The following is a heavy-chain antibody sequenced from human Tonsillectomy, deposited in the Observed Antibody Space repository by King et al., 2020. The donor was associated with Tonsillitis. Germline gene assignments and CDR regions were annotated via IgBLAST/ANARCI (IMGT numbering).Heavy chain of an antibody. Sequence: QVTLKESGPALVKPTQTLTLTCTFSGFSLSTGGMRMSWIRQPPGKGLEWLARIDWDDYKFYSTSLKTRLTIYKDPSKNQVVLTMTDMDPVDTATYYCALGHTAESGYYYGSGTSYYFDYWGQGILVTVSS. J-gene: IGHJ4*02. CDR2: IDWDDYK. V-gene: IGHV2-70*04. CDR3: ALGHTAESGYYYGSGTSYYFDY. D-gene: IGHD3-10*01. CDR1: GFSLSTGGMR.